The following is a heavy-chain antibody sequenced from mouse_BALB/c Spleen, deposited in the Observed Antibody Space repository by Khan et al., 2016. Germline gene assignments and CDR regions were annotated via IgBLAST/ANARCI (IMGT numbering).Heavy chain of an antibody. CDR2: IDPYNGGA. CDR3: ARSGYPY. D-gene: IGHD3-1*01. Sequence: VQLKQSGPELVKPGASVKVSCKASGYAFTNYNIYWVKQRHGKSLEWIGYIDPYNGGASYNQKFKGKATLTVDKSSSTAYMHLNSLTSEDSAGYYCARSGYPYWGQGTLVTVSA. V-gene: IGHV1S135*01. CDR1: GYAFTNYN. J-gene: IGHJ3*01.